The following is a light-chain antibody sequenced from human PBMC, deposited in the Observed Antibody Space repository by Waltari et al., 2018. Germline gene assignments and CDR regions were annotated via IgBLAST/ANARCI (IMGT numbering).Light chain of an antibody. J-gene: IGLJ3*02. CDR2: EVS. CDR3: NSYTTTSARV. Sequence: QSALTQPASLSGSPGQSITTSCTGTSIDVGAFNFVSWYQQHPGKAPKVIIYEVSNRPSGVSTRFSGSKSGNTASLTISGLQAVDEADYYCNSYTTTSARVFGGGTRLTVL. CDR1: SIDVGAFNF. V-gene: IGLV2-14*01.